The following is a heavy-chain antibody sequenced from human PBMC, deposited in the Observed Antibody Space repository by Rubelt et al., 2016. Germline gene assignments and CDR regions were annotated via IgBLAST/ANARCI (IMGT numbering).Heavy chain of an antibody. CDR1: GFTFSSYG. V-gene: IGHV3-30*03. CDR2: ISYDGSNK. D-gene: IGHD6-13*01. Sequence: EDGGGVVQPGRSLRLSCAASGFTFSSYGMHWVRQAPGKGLEWVAVISYDGSNKYYADSVKGRFTISRDNSKNTLYLQMNSLRAEDTAVYYCARELGAREQQLVLDYWGQGTLVTVSS. J-gene: IGHJ4*02. CDR3: ARELGAREQQLVLDY.